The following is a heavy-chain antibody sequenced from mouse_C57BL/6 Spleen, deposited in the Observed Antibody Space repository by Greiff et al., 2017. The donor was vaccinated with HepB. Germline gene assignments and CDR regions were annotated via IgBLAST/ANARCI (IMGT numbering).Heavy chain of an antibody. J-gene: IGHJ3*01. CDR1: GYTFTDYY. CDR2: IGPGSGST. Sequence: VMLVESGAELVKPGASVKISCKASGYTFTDYYINWVKQRPGQGLEWIGKIGPGSGSTYYHEKFKGKAPLTADKSSSTAYMQLSSLTSEDSAIYYCARSGDYRWFAYWGQGTLVTVSA. D-gene: IGHD2-4*01. CDR3: ARSGDYRWFAY. V-gene: IGHV1-77*01.